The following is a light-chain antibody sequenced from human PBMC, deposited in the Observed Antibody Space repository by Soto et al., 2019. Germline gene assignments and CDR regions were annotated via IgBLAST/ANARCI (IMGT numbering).Light chain of an antibody. CDR3: YSSTSRNTYV. V-gene: IGLV2-18*02. J-gene: IGLJ1*01. Sequence: QSALTQPPSVSGSPGQSVTISCTGTSSDVGSYNRVSWYQQPPGTAPKVMIYEVSNRPSGVPDRFSGSKSGNTASLTISGLQPEDEADYYRYSSTSRNTYVFGTGTKLTVL. CDR1: SSDVGSYNR. CDR2: EVS.